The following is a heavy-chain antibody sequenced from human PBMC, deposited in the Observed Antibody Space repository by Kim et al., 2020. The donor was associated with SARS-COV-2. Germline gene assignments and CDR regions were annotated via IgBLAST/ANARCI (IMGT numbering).Heavy chain of an antibody. D-gene: IGHD3-22*01. J-gene: IGHJ2*01. Sequence: SETLSLTCTVSGGSISSYYWSWIRQPPGKGLEWIGYIYYSGSTNYNPSLKSRVTISVDTSKNQFSLKLSSVTAADTAVYYCARVPYDSSGYPAHWYFDLWGRGTLVTVSS. CDR2: IYYSGST. CDR1: GGSISSYY. V-gene: IGHV4-59*01. CDR3: ARVPYDSSGYPAHWYFDL.